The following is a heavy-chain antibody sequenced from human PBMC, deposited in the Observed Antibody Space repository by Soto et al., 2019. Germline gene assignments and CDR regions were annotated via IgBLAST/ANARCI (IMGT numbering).Heavy chain of an antibody. CDR3: AKDRSYYDSSGYYEFDY. CDR2: ISYDGSNK. D-gene: IGHD3-22*01. J-gene: IGHJ4*02. Sequence: PGGSLRLSCAASGFTFSSYGMHWVRQAPGKGLEWVAVISYDGSNKYYADSVKGRFTISRDNSKNTLYLQMNSLRAEDTAVYYWAKDRSYYDSSGYYEFDYWGQGTLVTVSS. CDR1: GFTFSSYG. V-gene: IGHV3-30*18.